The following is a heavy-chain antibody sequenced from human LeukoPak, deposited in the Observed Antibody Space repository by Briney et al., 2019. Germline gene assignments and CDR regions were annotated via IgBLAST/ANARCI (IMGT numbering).Heavy chain of an antibody. Sequence: GGSLRLSCAAPTFTFSSYAMHWVRQAPGKGLEWVTVISSDGSNKYYADSVKGRFTISRGNSKNTLDLQMNSLRAEDTAVYYCARGPSARFFGVAKGAFDIWGQGTMVTVSS. J-gene: IGHJ3*02. CDR2: ISSDGSNK. V-gene: IGHV3-30*04. CDR1: TFTFSSYA. CDR3: ARGPSARFFGVAKGAFDI. D-gene: IGHD3-3*01.